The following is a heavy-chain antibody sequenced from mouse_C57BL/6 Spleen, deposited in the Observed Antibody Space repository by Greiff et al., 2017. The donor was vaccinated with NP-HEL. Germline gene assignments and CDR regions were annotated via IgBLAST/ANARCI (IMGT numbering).Heavy chain of an antibody. CDR1: GYSITSDY. CDR2: ISYSGST. J-gene: IGHJ3*01. D-gene: IGHD2-5*01. Sequence: EVMLVESGPGLAKPSQTLSLTCSVTGYSITSDYWNWIRKFPGNKLEYMGYISYSGSTYYNPSLKSRISITRDTSKNQYYLQLNSVTTEDTATYYCARSAYYSNYWFAYWGQGTLVTVSA. CDR3: ARSAYYSNYWFAY. V-gene: IGHV3-8*01.